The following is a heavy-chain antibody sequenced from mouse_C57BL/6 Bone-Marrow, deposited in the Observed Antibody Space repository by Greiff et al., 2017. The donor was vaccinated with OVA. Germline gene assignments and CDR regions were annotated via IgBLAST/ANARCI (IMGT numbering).Heavy chain of an antibody. Sequence: EVKLVESGGDLVKPGGSLKLSCAASGFTFSSYGMSWVRQTPDKRLEWVATISSGGSYTYYPHSVKGRFTISRDNAKNTLYLQMSSLKSEDTAMYYCARRNWDWYFDVWGTGTTVTVSS. CDR3: ARRNWDWYFDV. V-gene: IGHV5-6*02. D-gene: IGHD4-1*01. CDR1: GFTFSSYG. CDR2: ISSGGSYT. J-gene: IGHJ1*03.